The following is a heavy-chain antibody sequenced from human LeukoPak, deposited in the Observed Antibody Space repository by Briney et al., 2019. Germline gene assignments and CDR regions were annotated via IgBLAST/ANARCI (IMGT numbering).Heavy chain of an antibody. D-gene: IGHD3-10*01. CDR1: GGTFSSYA. CDR2: IIPILGIA. CDR3: ASSMVRGVIGWFGP. V-gene: IGHV1-69*04. Sequence: SVKVSCKASGGTFSSYAISWVRQAPGQGLEWMGRIIPILGIANYAQKFQGRVTITADKSTSTAYMELSSLRSEDTAVYCCASSMVRGVIGWFGPWGQGTLVTVSS. J-gene: IGHJ5*02.